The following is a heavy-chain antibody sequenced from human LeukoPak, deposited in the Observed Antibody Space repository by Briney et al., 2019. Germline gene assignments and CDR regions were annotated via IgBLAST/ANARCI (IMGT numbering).Heavy chain of an antibody. V-gene: IGHV3-64*04. Sequence: GGSLRLSCSASGFTFSSYAMHWVRQAPGKGLEYVSAISSNGGSTYYADSVKGRFTISRDNSKNTLYLQVNSLRAEDTAVYYCARGFRYYDGIDASDIWGQGTMVTVSS. J-gene: IGHJ3*02. CDR3: ARGFRYYDGIDASDI. CDR1: GFTFSSYA. CDR2: ISSNGGST. D-gene: IGHD3-22*01.